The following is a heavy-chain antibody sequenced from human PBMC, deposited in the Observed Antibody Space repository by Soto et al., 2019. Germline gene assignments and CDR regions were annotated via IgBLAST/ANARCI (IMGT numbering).Heavy chain of an antibody. D-gene: IGHD2-15*01. V-gene: IGHV1-8*01. CDR3: VTLGYCSGGSCSGRAFDI. CDR2: MNPNSGNT. Sequence: GASVKVSCKASGYTFTSYDINWVRQATGQGLEWMGWMNPNSGNTGYAQKFQGRVTMTRNTSISTAYMELSSLRSEDTAVYYCVTLGYCSGGSCSGRAFDIWGQGTMVTVSS. J-gene: IGHJ3*02. CDR1: GYTFTSYD.